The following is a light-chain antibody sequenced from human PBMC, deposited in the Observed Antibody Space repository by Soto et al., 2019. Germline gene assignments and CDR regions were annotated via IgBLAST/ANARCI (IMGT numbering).Light chain of an antibody. CDR1: SSDVGGYNY. Sequence: QSALTQPASVSGSPGQSITISCTGTSSDVGGYNYLSWYQQHPGKAPKLMIYDVSNRPSGVSNRFSGSKSGNTASLTISGLQAEDEADYYCSSYTSSSTSVIFGGGTKLTVL. V-gene: IGLV2-14*01. CDR3: SSYTSSSTSVI. CDR2: DVS. J-gene: IGLJ2*01.